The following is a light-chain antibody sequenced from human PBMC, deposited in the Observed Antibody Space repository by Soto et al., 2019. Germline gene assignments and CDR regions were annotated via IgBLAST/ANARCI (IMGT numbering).Light chain of an antibody. V-gene: IGKV3-20*01. CDR2: GTS. CDR1: QSVSSSY. J-gene: IGKJ1*01. Sequence: EIVLTQSPGTLSLSPGERATLSCRASQSVSSSYLAWYQHKPGRAPRLLIDGTSSRATGRPDRFSGSGSGTDFAFTIRRLEPEELAVYYCQQYRSLVTFGQGNKVEI. CDR3: QQYRSLVT.